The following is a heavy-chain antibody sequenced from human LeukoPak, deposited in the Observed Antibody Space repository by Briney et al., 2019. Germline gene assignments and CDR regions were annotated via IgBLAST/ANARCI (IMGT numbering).Heavy chain of an antibody. Sequence: GGSLRLSCAASGFTFSSYEMNWVRQAPGKGLEWVSYISASGSTTYYADSVKGRITISRDSAKNSLYLQMNSLRVEDTAVYYCARGIGFDPWGQGTLVTVSS. V-gene: IGHV3-48*03. J-gene: IGHJ5*02. CDR2: ISASGSTT. CDR3: ARGIGFDP. CDR1: GFTFSSYE.